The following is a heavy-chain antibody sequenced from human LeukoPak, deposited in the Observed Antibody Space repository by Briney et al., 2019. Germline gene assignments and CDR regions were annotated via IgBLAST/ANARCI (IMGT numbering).Heavy chain of an antibody. Sequence: SETLSLTCTVSGGSISSYSWSWIRQPPGKGLEWIGYIYYSGNTNYNPALKSRVTISVDTSKNQFSLRLSSVTAADTAVYYCARVGYQLLYFDYWGQGTLVTVSS. CDR2: IYYSGNT. V-gene: IGHV4-59*01. CDR1: GGSISSYS. CDR3: ARVGYQLLYFDY. J-gene: IGHJ4*02. D-gene: IGHD2-2*01.